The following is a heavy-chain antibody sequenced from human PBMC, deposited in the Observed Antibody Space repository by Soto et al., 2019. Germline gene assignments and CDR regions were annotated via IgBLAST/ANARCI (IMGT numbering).Heavy chain of an antibody. D-gene: IGHD1-1*01. CDR2: ISGSGGST. J-gene: IGHJ4*02. V-gene: IGHV3-23*01. CDR1: GFTFSSYA. CDR3: AKDKRMDYYFDY. Sequence: GESLKISCAASGFTFSSYAMSWVRQAPGKGLEWVSAISGSGGSTYYADSVKGRFTISRDNSKNTLYLQMNSLRAEDTAVYYCAKDKRMDYYFDYWGQGTLVTVSS.